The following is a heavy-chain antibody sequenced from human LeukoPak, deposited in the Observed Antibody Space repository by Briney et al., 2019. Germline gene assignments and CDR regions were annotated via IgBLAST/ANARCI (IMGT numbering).Heavy chain of an antibody. D-gene: IGHD2-21*01. CDR1: GFTFTNAW. J-gene: IGHJ4*02. V-gene: IGHV3-15*05. CDR2: IKSKTDGGTI. Sequence: PGGSLRLSCAASGFTFTNAWMSWVRQAPGKGLEWVGRIKSKTDGGTIHYAAPVKGRFTISRDNSRNTLSLQMSSLRPEDTAVYYCAPHIHYSYEYWGRGTLVTVS. CDR3: APHIHYSYEY.